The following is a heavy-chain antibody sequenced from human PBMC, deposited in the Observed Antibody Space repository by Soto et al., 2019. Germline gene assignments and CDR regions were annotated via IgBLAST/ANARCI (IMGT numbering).Heavy chain of an antibody. D-gene: IGHD6-19*01. CDR3: ARHDRVGYSSSSRIAVAGTCFDY. CDR2: IYYSGST. Sequence: QLQLQESGPGLVKPSETLSLTCTVSGGSISSSSYYWGWIRQPPGKGLEWIGSIYYSGSTYYNPSLKSRVTISVDTSKNQFSLKLSSVTAADTAVYYCARHDRVGYSSSSRIAVAGTCFDYWGQGTLVTVSS. J-gene: IGHJ4*02. CDR1: GGSISSSSYY. V-gene: IGHV4-39*01.